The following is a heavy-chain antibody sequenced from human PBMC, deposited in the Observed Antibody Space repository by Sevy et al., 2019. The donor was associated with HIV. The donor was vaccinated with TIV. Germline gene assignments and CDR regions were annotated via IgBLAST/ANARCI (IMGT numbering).Heavy chain of an antibody. Sequence: GESLKISCKGSGYSFATYWIAWVRQMPGKGLEWMGIIYPDDSDTRYSPSFQGQVTISADMSISTAYLQWSTLKAYDTAKYYCARGARGTLPSFYYYTLNVWGQGTTVTVSS. D-gene: IGHD1-1*01. J-gene: IGHJ6*02. CDR3: ARGARGTLPSFYYYTLNV. V-gene: IGHV5-51*01. CDR2: IYPDDSDT. CDR1: GYSFATYW.